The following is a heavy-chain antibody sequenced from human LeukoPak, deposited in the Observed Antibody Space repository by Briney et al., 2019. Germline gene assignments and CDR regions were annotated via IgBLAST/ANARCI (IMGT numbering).Heavy chain of an antibody. D-gene: IGHD2-2*01. Sequence: ASVKVSCEASGYTFTGNYVHWVRQAPGQGLEWMGWISPHSGVTNYAQNFQGRVTMTRDTAITTVYMELSGLRSDDTSVYYCAREAVLGLAARGLDYWGQGTLVTVSS. CDR2: ISPHSGVT. J-gene: IGHJ4*02. CDR1: GYTFTGNY. CDR3: AREAVLGLAARGLDY. V-gene: IGHV1-2*02.